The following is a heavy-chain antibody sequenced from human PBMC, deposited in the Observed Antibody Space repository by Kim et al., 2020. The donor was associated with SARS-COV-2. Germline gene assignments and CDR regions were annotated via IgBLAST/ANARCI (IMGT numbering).Heavy chain of an antibody. D-gene: IGHD3-10*01. CDR3: ARDPDYYGSGSPCFDY. J-gene: IGHJ4*02. V-gene: IGHV3-30*07. Sequence: VKGRFTIARNNSKNTRYLQMNSLRDEDTAVYYCARDPDYYGSGSPCFDYWGQGALVTVSS.